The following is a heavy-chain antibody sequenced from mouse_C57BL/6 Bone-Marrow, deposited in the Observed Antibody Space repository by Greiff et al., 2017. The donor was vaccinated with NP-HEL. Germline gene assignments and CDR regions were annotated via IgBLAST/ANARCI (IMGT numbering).Heavy chain of an antibody. V-gene: IGHV1-76*01. CDR3: ARWDYYGSPSYAMDY. Sequence: VQLVESGAELVRPGASVKLSCKASGYTFTDSYINWVKQRPGQGLEWIARIYPGSGNTYYNEKFKGKATLTAEKSSSTAYMQLSSLTSEDSAVYFCARWDYYGSPSYAMDYWGQGTSVTVSS. J-gene: IGHJ4*01. D-gene: IGHD1-1*01. CDR2: IYPGSGNT. CDR1: GYTFTDSY.